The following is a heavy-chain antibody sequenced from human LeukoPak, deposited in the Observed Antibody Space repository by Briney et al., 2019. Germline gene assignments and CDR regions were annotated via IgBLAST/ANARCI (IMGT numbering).Heavy chain of an antibody. Sequence: GGSLKLSCAASGFTFRNYSMNRVRQAPGKGLEWVSSISSSSSYIYYADSVKGRFTISRDNAKNSLYLQMNSLRAEDTAVYYCARGRDGMDVWGQGTTVTVSS. V-gene: IGHV3-21*01. CDR1: GFTFRNYS. J-gene: IGHJ6*02. CDR3: ARGRDGMDV. CDR2: ISSSSSYI.